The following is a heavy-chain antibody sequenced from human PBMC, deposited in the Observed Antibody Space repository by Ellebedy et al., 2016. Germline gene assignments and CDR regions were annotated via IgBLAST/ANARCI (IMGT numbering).Heavy chain of an antibody. D-gene: IGHD3-22*01. CDR3: ARGHYYDRYFDL. V-gene: IGHV4-34*01. CDR2: INHSGST. J-gene: IGHJ2*01. CDR1: GGSFSGYY. Sequence: SETLSLTXAVYGGSFSGYYWSWIRQPPGKGLEWIGEINHSGSTNYNPSLKSRVTISVDTSKNQFSLKLSSVTAADTAVYYCARGHYYDRYFDLWGRGTLVTVSS.